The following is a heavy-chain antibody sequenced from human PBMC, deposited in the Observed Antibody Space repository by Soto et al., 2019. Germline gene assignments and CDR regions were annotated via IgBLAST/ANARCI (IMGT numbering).Heavy chain of an antibody. CDR1: GFSFSSYS. CDR3: AGDSGWAFDI. CDR2: LSSRKTYI. Sequence: GGSLRLSCAASGFSFSSYSMNWVRQAPGKGKERISYLSSRKTYIWYADSVKGRFTISRDNAKNSLSLQMNSLRYEDTAVYYCAGDSGWAFDIWGLGTMVTVSS. V-gene: IGHV3-48*02. D-gene: IGHD6-19*01. J-gene: IGHJ3*02.